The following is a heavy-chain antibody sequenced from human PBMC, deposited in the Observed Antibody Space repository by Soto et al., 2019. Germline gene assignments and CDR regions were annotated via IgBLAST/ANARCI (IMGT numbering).Heavy chain of an antibody. J-gene: IGHJ6*04. CDR1: VGSISSSTYY. V-gene: IGHV4-39*01. D-gene: IGHD4-4*01. CDR2: ISYSGNT. Sequence: AETLSLTCTVSVGSISSSTYYWVWIRQPPGKGLEWIGSISYSGNTYYNPSLKSRVTISVDTSKNQFSLKLSSVTAADTAVYYCERHWTMTTGYCYGMDVWGIGNTVTVSS. CDR3: ERHWTMTTGYCYGMDV.